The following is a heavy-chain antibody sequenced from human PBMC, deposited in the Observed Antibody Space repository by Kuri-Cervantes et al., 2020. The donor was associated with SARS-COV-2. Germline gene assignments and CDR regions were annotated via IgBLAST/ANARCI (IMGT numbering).Heavy chain of an antibody. Sequence: ASVKVSCKASGYTFTSYYMHWVRQAPGQGLEWMGITNPSGGSTSYAQKFQGRVTMTRDTSTSTVYMELSSLRSEDTAVYYCARDVFPAYYYDSSGPTPGMWWGQGTLVTVSS. J-gene: IGHJ4*02. D-gene: IGHD3-22*01. CDR3: ARDVFPAYYYDSSGPTPGMW. CDR1: GYTFTSYY. V-gene: IGHV1-46*01. CDR2: TNPSGGST.